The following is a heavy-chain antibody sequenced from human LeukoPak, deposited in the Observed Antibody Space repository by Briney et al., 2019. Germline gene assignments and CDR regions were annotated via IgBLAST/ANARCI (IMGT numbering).Heavy chain of an antibody. CDR1: GFTFSSYA. V-gene: IGHV3-23*01. CDR3: ALPMVRGARSNWFDP. J-gene: IGHJ5*02. Sequence: GGSLRLSCAASGFTFSSYAMSWVRQAPGKGLEWVSAISGSGGSTYYADSVKGRFTISRDNSKNTLYLQMNSLRAEDTAVYYCALPMVRGARSNWFDPWGQGILVTVSS. CDR2: ISGSGGST. D-gene: IGHD3-10*01.